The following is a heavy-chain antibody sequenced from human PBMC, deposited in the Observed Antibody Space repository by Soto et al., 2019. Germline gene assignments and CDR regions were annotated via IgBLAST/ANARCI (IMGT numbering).Heavy chain of an antibody. V-gene: IGHV1-18*01. Sequence: GASVKVSCKASGYTFTSYGISWVRQPPGQGLEWMGWISAYNGNTNYAQKLQGRVTMTTDTSTSTAYMELRSLRSDDTAVYYCARVGIAAAGTSWFDPWGQGTLVTVSS. CDR3: ARVGIAAAGTSWFDP. D-gene: IGHD6-13*01. CDR1: GYTFTSYG. J-gene: IGHJ5*02. CDR2: ISAYNGNT.